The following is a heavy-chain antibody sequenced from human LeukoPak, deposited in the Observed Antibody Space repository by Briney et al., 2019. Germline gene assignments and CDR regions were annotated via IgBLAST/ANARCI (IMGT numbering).Heavy chain of an antibody. CDR1: GGHINSYY. V-gene: IGHV4-59*01. D-gene: IGHD1-26*01. J-gene: IGHJ4*02. Sequence: SETLSLTCTVSGGHINSYYWSWIRQPPGKGLEWIGYIYYSGSTNYNPSLKSRVTISVDTSKNQFSLKLSSVTPADTAVYYCARGGSYWVYWGQGTLVTVSS. CDR3: ARGGSYWVY. CDR2: IYYSGST.